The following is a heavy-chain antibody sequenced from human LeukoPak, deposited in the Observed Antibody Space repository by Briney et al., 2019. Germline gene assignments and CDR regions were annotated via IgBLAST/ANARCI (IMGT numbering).Heavy chain of an antibody. Sequence: PSETLSLLCTVSGGSLSSYYWMWIRQPPGKGLEWIGYIYYSGSTNYNPSLKSRVTISLDTSKNQFSLKLSSVTAADTAVYYCTRSLGVVIHGGMDVWGQGTTVTVSS. CDR2: IYYSGST. CDR1: GGSLSSYY. CDR3: TRSLGVVIHGGMDV. J-gene: IGHJ6*02. D-gene: IGHD3-3*01. V-gene: IGHV4-59*01.